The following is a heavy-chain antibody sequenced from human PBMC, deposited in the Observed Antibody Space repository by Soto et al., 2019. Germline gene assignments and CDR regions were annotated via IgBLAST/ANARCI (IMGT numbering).Heavy chain of an antibody. J-gene: IGHJ4*02. D-gene: IGHD2-21*01. CDR3: ARDGAGHMDDLTAY. Sequence: ASVQVSCKASGYTFTSYGISWVRQAPGQGLEWMGWISAYNGNTNYAQKLQGRVTMTTDTSTSTAYMELRSLRSDDTAVYYCARDGAGHMDDLTAYWGQGTLVTVSS. CDR1: GYTFTSYG. V-gene: IGHV1-18*01. CDR2: ISAYNGNT.